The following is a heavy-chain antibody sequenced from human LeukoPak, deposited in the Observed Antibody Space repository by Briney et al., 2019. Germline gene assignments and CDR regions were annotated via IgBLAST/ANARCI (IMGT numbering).Heavy chain of an antibody. CDR1: GYTFTSYG. D-gene: IGHD6-19*01. V-gene: IGHV1-18*01. CDR3: ARDYSSGWPNFDY. J-gene: IGHJ4*02. CDR2: ISTYNGNT. Sequence: ASVKVSCKASGYTFTSYGISWVRQAPGQGLEWMGWISTYNGNTSYAQKVQGRVTMTTDTSTSTAYMELRSLRSDDTAVYYCARDYSSGWPNFDYWGQGTLVTVSS.